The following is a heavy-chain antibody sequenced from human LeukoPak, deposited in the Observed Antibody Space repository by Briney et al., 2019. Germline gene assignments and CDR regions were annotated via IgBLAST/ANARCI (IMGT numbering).Heavy chain of an antibody. CDR2: INPHSGAT. D-gene: IGHD5/OR15-5a*01. Sequence: ASVKVSCKASGNDFSDFYFNWVRQAPGRGLEWVGWINPHSGATHYAQRFRGRVTMEASITTAYMELNSLTSDDTAVYYCVTTSVTHTRDPWGQGTLVTVSS. V-gene: IGHV1-2*02. CDR1: GNDFSDFY. CDR3: VTTSVTHTRDP. J-gene: IGHJ5*02.